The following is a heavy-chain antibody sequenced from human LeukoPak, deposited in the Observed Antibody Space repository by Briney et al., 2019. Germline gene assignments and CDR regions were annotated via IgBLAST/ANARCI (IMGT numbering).Heavy chain of an antibody. V-gene: IGHV3-21*01. D-gene: IGHD6-13*01. CDR2: ISSSSSYI. CDR3: ARVGVIAAAGTKDY. Sequence: GGSLRLSCAASGFTFSSYSMNWVRQAPGKGLEWVSSISSSSSYIYYADSVKGRFTISRDNAKNSLYLQMNSLRAEDTAVYYCARVGVIAAAGTKDYWGQGTLVTVSS. CDR1: GFTFSSYS. J-gene: IGHJ4*02.